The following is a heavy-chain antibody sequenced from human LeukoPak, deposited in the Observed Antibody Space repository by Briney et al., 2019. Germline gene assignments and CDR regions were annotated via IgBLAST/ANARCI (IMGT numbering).Heavy chain of an antibody. V-gene: IGHV4-39*07. D-gene: IGHD6-19*01. CDR2: IYYSGST. Sequence: SETLSLTCTVSGGSISSSNSYWGWIRQPPGKGLEWIGSIYYSGSTYYNPSLKSRVTISVDTSKNQFSLKLSSVTAADTAVYYCARDSISSGWVFDPWGQGTLVTVSS. CDR1: GGSISSSNSY. CDR3: ARDSISSGWVFDP. J-gene: IGHJ5*02.